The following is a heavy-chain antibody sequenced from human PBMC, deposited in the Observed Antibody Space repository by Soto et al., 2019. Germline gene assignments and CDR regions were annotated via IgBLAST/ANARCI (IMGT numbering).Heavy chain of an antibody. Sequence: GGSMRLSCAASGFNFSSYAMSWVRKTTGKGLEWVSAISGSGGSTYYADSVKGRFTISRDNSKNTLYLQMNSLRAEDTAVYYCATPYDSSGYAGYYYYYYGMDVWGQGTTVTVSS. CDR1: GFNFSSYA. J-gene: IGHJ6*02. V-gene: IGHV3-23*01. D-gene: IGHD3-22*01. CDR3: ATPYDSSGYAGYYYYYYGMDV. CDR2: ISGSGGST.